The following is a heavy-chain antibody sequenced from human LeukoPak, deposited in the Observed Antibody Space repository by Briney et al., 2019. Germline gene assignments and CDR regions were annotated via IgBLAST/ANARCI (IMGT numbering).Heavy chain of an antibody. CDR1: GGTFSSYA. CDR3: ARGGYSYPETYYYYYYYMDV. CDR2: IIPIFGTA. D-gene: IGHD5-18*01. V-gene: IGHV1-69*01. J-gene: IGHJ6*03. Sequence: ASVKVSCKASGGTFSSYAISWVRQAPGQGLEWMGGIIPIFGTANYAQKFQGRVTITADEPTSTAYMELSSLRSEDTAMYYCARGGYSYPETYYYYYYYMDVWGKGTTVTVSS.